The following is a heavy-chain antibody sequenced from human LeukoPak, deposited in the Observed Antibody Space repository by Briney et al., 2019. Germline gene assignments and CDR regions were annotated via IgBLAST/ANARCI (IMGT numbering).Heavy chain of an antibody. CDR3: ARASRPTVTIDPYYFDY. D-gene: IGHD4-17*01. CDR1: GYTFTGYY. Sequence: ASVKVSCKASGYTFTGYYIHWVRQAPGQGLEWMGWINPNSGGTNYAQKFQGRVTMTRDTSISTAYMELSRLRSDDTAVYYCARASRPTVTIDPYYFDYWGQGTLVTVSS. CDR2: INPNSGGT. V-gene: IGHV1-2*02. J-gene: IGHJ4*02.